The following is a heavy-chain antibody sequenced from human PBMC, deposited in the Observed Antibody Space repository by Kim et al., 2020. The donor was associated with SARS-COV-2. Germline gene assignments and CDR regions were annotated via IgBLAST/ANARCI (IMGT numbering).Heavy chain of an antibody. Sequence: GGSLRLSCAASGFTFSSYAMHWVRQAPGKGLEWVAVISYDGSNKYYADSVKGRFTISRDNSKNTLYLQMNSLRAEDTAVYYCARDYYGIDYSNLHYYYY. D-gene: IGHD4-4*01. CDR3: ARDYYGIDYSNLHYYYY. CDR2: ISYDGSNK. CDR1: GFTFSSYA. V-gene: IGHV3-30-3*01. J-gene: IGHJ6*03.